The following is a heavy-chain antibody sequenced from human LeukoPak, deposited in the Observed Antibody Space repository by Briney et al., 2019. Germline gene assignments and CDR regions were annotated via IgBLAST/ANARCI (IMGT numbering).Heavy chain of an antibody. CDR2: INYSGST. Sequence: SETLSLTCTVSGGSISSYYWCWIRQPPRKGLEWIGYINYSGSTNYNPSLKIRVSVSVAASKNKFSLYLSPGSVAATATAYCSREVRTGPYYGMDYWGQGTLVTVSP. CDR1: GGSISSYY. CDR3: SREVRTGPYYGMDY. J-gene: IGHJ4*02. V-gene: IGHV4-59*01. D-gene: IGHD1-26*01.